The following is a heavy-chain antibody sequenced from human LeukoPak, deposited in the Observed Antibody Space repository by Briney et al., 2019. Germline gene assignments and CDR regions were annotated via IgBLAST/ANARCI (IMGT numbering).Heavy chain of an antibody. CDR2: INPNSGGT. Sequence: ASVKVSCKASGYTFTGYFMHWVRQAPGQGLEWMGWINPNSGGTNYAQKFQGRVTMTRGTSITTAYMELSRLTFDDTAVYYCARVDFWSGAYDYWGQGTLVTVSS. J-gene: IGHJ4*02. D-gene: IGHD3-3*01. CDR3: ARVDFWSGAYDY. CDR1: GYTFTGYF. V-gene: IGHV1-2*02.